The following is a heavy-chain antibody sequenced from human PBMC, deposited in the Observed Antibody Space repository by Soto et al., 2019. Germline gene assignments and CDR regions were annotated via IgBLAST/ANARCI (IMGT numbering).Heavy chain of an antibody. CDR2: IGTAGDT. Sequence: EVQLVESGGGLVQPGGSLRLSCAASGFTFSSYDMHWVRQATGKGLEWVSAIGTAGDTYYPGSVKGRFTISRENAKNSVYLQMNSLRAGDTAVYYCARASYPYSSGWYYYYGMDVWGQGTTVTVSS. D-gene: IGHD6-19*01. J-gene: IGHJ6*02. CDR1: GFTFSSYD. CDR3: ARASYPYSSGWYYYYGMDV. V-gene: IGHV3-13*04.